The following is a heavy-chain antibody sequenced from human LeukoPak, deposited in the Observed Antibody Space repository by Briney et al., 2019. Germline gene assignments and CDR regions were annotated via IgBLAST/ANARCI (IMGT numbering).Heavy chain of an antibody. V-gene: IGHV4-59*01. CDR3: ARVDSSGYFDY. CDR2: IYYSGST. J-gene: IGHJ4*02. CDR1: GGSISSYY. D-gene: IGHD6-6*01. Sequence: SETLSLTCTVSGGSISSYYWSWIRQRPGKGLEWIGYIYYSGSTNYNPSLKSRVTISVDTSKNQFSLKLSSVTAADTAVYYCARVDSSGYFDYWGQGTLVTVSS.